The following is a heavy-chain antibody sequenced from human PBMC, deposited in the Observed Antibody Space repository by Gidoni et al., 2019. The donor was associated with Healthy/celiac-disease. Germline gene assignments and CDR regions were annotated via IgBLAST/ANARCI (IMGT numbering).Heavy chain of an antibody. CDR3: ARNRAPYHWNDGIDY. CDR2: IIPIFGTA. V-gene: IGHV1-69*06. D-gene: IGHD1-1*01. Sequence: QVQLVQPGAEVKKPGAAVKVACKASGGTFSSYAISWVRQAPGQRLEWMGGIIPIFGTANYAQKFQGRVTITADKSTSTAYMELSSLRSEDTAVYSCARNRAPYHWNDGIDYWGQGTLVTVSS. J-gene: IGHJ4*02. CDR1: GGTFSSYA.